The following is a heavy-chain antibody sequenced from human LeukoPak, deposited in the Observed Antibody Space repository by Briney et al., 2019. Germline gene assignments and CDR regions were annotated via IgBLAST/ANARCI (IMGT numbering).Heavy chain of an antibody. J-gene: IGHJ4*02. CDR3: ARDQAYSFDY. V-gene: IGHV3-48*01. Sequence: PGGSLRLSCAASGFTFSAYSMNWVRQAPEKGLEWVSYIGSSSSPIYYADSVKGRFTISRANAKNTLYLQMDSLRAEDTAVYYCARDQAYSFDYWGQGTLVTVSS. D-gene: IGHD4-11*01. CDR1: GFTFSAYS. CDR2: IGSSSSPI.